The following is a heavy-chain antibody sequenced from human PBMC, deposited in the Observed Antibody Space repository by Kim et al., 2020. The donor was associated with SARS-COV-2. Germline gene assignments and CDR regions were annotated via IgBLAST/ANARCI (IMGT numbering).Heavy chain of an antibody. J-gene: IGHJ4*02. V-gene: IGHV4-4*06. CDR3: ARGYGGNSVVFDY. Sequence: YNPSLKSRVTMSVDTSKNQFSLKLSSVTAADTAVYYCARGYGGNSVVFDYWGQGTLVTVSS. D-gene: IGHD2-21*02.